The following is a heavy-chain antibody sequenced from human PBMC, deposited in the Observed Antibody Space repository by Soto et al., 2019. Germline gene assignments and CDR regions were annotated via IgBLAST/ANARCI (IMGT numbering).Heavy chain of an antibody. J-gene: IGHJ4*02. Sequence: SETLSLTCTVSGGSISSYYWSWIRQPPGKGLEWIGYIYYSGSTYYNPSLKSRVTISVDTSKNQFSLKLSSVTAADTAVYYCASHTKTISIAAAENFDYWGQGTLVTVSS. D-gene: IGHD6-13*01. CDR2: IYYSGST. CDR3: ASHTKTISIAAAENFDY. CDR1: GGSISSYY. V-gene: IGHV4-59*04.